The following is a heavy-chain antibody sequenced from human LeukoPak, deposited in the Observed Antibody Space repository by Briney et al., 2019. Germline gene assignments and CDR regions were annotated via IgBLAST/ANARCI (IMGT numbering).Heavy chain of an antibody. V-gene: IGHV1-8*01. Sequence: ASVKVSCKASGYTFTSYDIHWVRQATGPGLEWMGWMNPHSGNTGYAQKFQGRVTMTRNTSISTAYMELSSLRSEDTAVYYCARGKACRELANWFDPWGQGTLVTVSS. J-gene: IGHJ5*02. CDR1: GYTFTSYD. CDR2: MNPHSGNT. D-gene: IGHD3-10*01. CDR3: ARGKACRELANWFDP.